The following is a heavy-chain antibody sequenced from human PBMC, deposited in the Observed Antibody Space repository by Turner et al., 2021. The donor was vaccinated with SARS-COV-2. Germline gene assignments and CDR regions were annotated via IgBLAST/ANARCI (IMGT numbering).Heavy chain of an antibody. CDR3: ARVRPSLIDYFDY. J-gene: IGHJ4*02. CDR1: GFTVSSNY. CDR2: IYSGGST. D-gene: IGHD3-16*02. Sequence: EVQMVETGGGLIQPGGYLRLSCAASGFTVSSNYMSWVRQAPGKGLECVSVIYSGGSTYYADSVKCRFTISRDNSKNTLYLQMNSLRAEDTAVYYCARVRPSLIDYFDYWGQGTLVTVSS. V-gene: IGHV3-53*02.